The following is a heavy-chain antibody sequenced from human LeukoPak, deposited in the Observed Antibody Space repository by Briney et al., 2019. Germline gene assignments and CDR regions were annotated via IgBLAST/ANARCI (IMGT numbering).Heavy chain of an antibody. J-gene: IGHJ6*03. CDR1: GFTFSSYA. V-gene: IGHV3-23*01. D-gene: IGHD1-26*01. Sequence: GGSLRLSCAASGFTFSSYAMSWVRQAPGKGLEWVSAIRGSGDRTHYADSVKGRFTISRDNSKNTLYLQMNCLRAEDTAVYYCAKDSKIVGATFRSYHYMDVWGRGTAVTVSS. CDR2: IRGSGDRT. CDR3: AKDSKIVGATFRSYHYMDV.